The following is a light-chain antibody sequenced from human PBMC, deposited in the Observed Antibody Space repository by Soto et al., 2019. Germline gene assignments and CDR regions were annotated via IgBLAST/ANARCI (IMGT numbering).Light chain of an antibody. V-gene: IGKV3-20*01. CDR1: QRVSSNF. CDR3: QQYGVSPGT. Sequence: EIVLTQSPGTLSLSPGERATLSCRASQRVSSNFLAWFQQKPGQAPRLLIFGASSRDVDIPDRFSCSGSGTDLTLTISRLEPEDFAVYYCQQYGVSPGTFRQGTKVEIK. J-gene: IGKJ1*01. CDR2: GAS.